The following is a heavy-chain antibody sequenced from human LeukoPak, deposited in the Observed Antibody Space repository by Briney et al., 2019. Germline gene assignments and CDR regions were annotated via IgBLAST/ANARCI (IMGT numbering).Heavy chain of an antibody. D-gene: IGHD6-6*01. V-gene: IGHV1-69*01. CDR3: ASLTARDYYYYYMDV. CDR1: GGTFSSYA. CDR2: IIPIFGTA. J-gene: IGHJ6*03. Sequence: WASVKVSCKASGGTFSSYAISWVRQAPGQGLEWMGGIIPIFGTANYAQKFQGRVTISADESTSTAYMELSSLRSEDTAVYYCASLTARDYYYYYMDVWGKGTTVTVSS.